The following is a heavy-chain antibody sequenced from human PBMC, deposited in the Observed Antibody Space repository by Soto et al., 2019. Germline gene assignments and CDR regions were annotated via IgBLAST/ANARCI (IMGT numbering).Heavy chain of an antibody. D-gene: IGHD1-1*01. J-gene: IGHJ4*02. V-gene: IGHV1-18*04. CDR1: GYTFSSHG. CDR2: ISDYYGDT. CDR3: ARSHWQPDYLESFDF. Sequence: QVQLVQSAGAVKKPGASVKISCKTSGYTFSSHGISWVRWAPGRGLEWMGWISDYYGDTKYAQKVQGRVSLTTDTSTTTAFMELRRLRSDDTAVYFCARSHWQPDYLESFDFWGQGTLVTVSS.